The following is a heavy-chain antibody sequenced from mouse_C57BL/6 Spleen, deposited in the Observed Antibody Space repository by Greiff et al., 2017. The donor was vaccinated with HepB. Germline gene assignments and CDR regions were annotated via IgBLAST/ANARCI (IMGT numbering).Heavy chain of an antibody. Sequence: EVKLMESGGDLVKPGGSLKLSCAASGFTFSSYGMSWVRQTPDKRLEWVATISSGGSYTYYPDSVKGRFTISRDNAKNTLYLQMSSLKSEDTAMYYCARREPRYFDVWGTGTTVTVSS. CDR3: ARREPRYFDV. V-gene: IGHV5-6*02. CDR1: GFTFSSYG. J-gene: IGHJ1*03. CDR2: ISSGGSYT.